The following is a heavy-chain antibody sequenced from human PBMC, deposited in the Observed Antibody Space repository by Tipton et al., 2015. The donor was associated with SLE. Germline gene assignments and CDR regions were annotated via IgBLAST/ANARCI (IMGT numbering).Heavy chain of an antibody. V-gene: IGHV4-34*01. Sequence: TLSLTCAVYGGSFSGYYWTWIRQPPGKGLEWIGEINHGGSTNSNPSLKSRVTISADTSKNQFSLKLTSVTVADTAVYYCTRGGRGDGANPFDPWGQGSLVTVSS. J-gene: IGHJ5*02. CDR3: TRGGRGDGANPFDP. D-gene: IGHD4/OR15-4a*01. CDR2: INHGGST. CDR1: GGSFSGYY.